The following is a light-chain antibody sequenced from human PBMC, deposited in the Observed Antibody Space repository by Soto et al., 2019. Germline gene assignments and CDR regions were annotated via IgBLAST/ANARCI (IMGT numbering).Light chain of an antibody. CDR3: QQYYDPPVT. V-gene: IGKV4-1*01. Sequence: DIVMTQSPDSLAVSLGERATINCKSSQSLLFISNQKNYLAWYQQKPGQPPKLLIYWASTRESGVPDRFIGSGSGTDFTLTISSLQAEDVAVCYCQQYYDPPVTFGQGTRLEIK. J-gene: IGKJ5*01. CDR2: WAS. CDR1: QSLLFISNQKNY.